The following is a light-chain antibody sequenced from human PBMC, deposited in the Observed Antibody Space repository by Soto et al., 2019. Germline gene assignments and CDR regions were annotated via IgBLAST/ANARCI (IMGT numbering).Light chain of an antibody. CDR2: EVS. CDR3: NAQADNGKHV. J-gene: IGLJ1*01. CDR1: SNDVGHSSF. Sequence: QSALTQPPSASGSPGQSVTISCTGNSNDVGHSSFISWYQQHPGKGPKLIIYEVSKRPSGVHDRFSCSKSGNTASLSVSGFQDEDEADYFCNAQADNGKHVFGTGTKLTFL. V-gene: IGLV2-8*01.